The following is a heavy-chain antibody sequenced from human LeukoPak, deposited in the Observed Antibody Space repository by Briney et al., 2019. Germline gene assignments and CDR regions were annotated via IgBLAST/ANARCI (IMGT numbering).Heavy chain of an antibody. J-gene: IGHJ4*02. V-gene: IGHV3-64*01. Sequence: GGSLRLSCAASGFTFSIYGMSWVRQAPGKGLEYVSAISSNGGSTYYANSVKGRFTISRDNSKNTLYLQMGSLRAEDMAVYYCARSLDDWGQGTLVTVSS. CDR3: ARSLDD. CDR2: ISSNGGST. CDR1: GFTFSIYG.